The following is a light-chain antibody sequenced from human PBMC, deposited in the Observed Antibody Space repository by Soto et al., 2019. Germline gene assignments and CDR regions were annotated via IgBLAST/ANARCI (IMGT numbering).Light chain of an antibody. CDR1: SNDIGSYKF. CDR3: CSYAGSRYV. J-gene: IGLJ1*01. Sequence: QSVLTQPASVSGSPGQSITISCTGSSNDIGSYKFVSWYQVHPGKAPKLIIYEDNKRPPEVSNRFSGSQSDNAASLTISGLQAVDEADYYCCSYAGSRYVFGTGTKLTVL. CDR2: EDN. V-gene: IGLV2-23*01.